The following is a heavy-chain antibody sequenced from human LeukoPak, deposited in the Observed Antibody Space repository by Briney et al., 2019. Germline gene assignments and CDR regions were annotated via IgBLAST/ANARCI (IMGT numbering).Heavy chain of an antibody. J-gene: IGHJ4*02. D-gene: IGHD4-23*01. V-gene: IGHV3-48*02. CDR3: GRVRWASYYFEY. Sequence: PGGSLRLSCAASGFTFSTYSMNWVRHAPGKGLEWVSYISSGSSSISYADSVKGRFTISRDNAKNSLYLQMNSLRDEDTAVYYCGRVRWASYYFEYWGQGTLVTVS. CDR2: ISSGSSSI. CDR1: GFTFSTYS.